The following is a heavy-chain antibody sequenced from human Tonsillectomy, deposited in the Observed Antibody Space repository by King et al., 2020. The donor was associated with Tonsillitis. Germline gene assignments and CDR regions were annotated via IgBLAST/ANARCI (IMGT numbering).Heavy chain of an antibody. CDR2: IYYSGST. Sequence: QLQESGPGLVKPSETLSLTCTVSGGSISSYYWSWIRQPPGKGLEWIGYIYYSGSTYYNPSLKSRVTISVDTSKNQFSLKLSSVTAADTAVYYCAVYNSHYYYYGMDVWGQGTTVTVSS. D-gene: IGHD1-20*01. J-gene: IGHJ6*02. CDR1: GGSISSYY. CDR3: AVYNSHYYYYGMDV. V-gene: IGHV4-59*04.